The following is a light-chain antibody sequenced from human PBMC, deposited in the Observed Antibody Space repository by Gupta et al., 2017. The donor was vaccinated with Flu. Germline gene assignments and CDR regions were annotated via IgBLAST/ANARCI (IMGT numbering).Light chain of an antibody. CDR1: QSLVYSDVNNS. CDR3: QQCELLLS. J-gene: IGKJ1*01. CDR2: KVS. V-gene: IGKV2D-30*01. Sequence: DVVMTQSPLSLPVTLGQPASISCRSSQSLVYSDVNNSLDCFQQRPGQSPRRLIYKVSKWDSGVPDRFNGRGSVTDFTLKGCRGEAEDVGVYYGQQCELLLSFGQGTKVEIK.